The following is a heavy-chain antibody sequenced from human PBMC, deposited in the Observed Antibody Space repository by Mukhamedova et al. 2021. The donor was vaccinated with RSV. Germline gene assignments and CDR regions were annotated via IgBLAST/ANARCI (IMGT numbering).Heavy chain of an antibody. J-gene: IGHJ4*02. V-gene: IGHV4-59*01. D-gene: IGHD5-24*01. CDR2: IYYSGST. CDR3: ARAPGYKTFDS. Sequence: SWIRQPPGKGLEWIGNIYYSGSTNYNPSLKSRVTISVDTSKNQFSLKLSSVTAADTAMYYCARAPGYKTFDSWGQGTLVTVSS.